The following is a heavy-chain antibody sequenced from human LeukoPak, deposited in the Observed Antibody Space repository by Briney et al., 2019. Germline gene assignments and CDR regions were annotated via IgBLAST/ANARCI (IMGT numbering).Heavy chain of an antibody. D-gene: IGHD3-22*01. J-gene: IGHJ5*02. CDR2: FYTSGST. CDR1: GGSISSASYY. Sequence: SQTLSLTCTVSGGSISSASYYWSWIRQPAGKGLQWIGRFYTSGSTYYNPSLKSRVTISVDTSKNQFSLKLSSVTAADTAVYYCAREKIGYYDGSGRGWFDPWGQGTLVTVSS. CDR3: AREKIGYYDGSGRGWFDP. V-gene: IGHV4-61*02.